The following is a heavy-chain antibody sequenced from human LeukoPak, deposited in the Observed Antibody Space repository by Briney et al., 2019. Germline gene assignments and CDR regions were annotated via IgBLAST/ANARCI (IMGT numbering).Heavy chain of an antibody. V-gene: IGHV3-7*01. Sequence: GGPLSLPSEESEEIRSTKGLTSLRQAHDKRLKWVANIKQDGGQIYYVDSVKGRFTISRDNARKELYLQMNSLRAEDTAVYYCAKALSYPDGGTTFDYDYWGQGTLDTVSS. CDR1: EEIRSTKG. J-gene: IGHJ4*02. D-gene: IGHD4-23*01. CDR2: IKQDGGQI. CDR3: AKALSYPDGGTTFDYDY.